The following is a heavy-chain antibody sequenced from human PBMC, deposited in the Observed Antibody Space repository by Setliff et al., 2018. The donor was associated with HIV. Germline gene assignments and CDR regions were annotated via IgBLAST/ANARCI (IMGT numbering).Heavy chain of an antibody. CDR2: IYVSDSDI. J-gene: IGHJ3*02. CDR1: GDKFPNYY. D-gene: IGHD3-9*01. Sequence: GESLKISCKDSGDKFPNYYLGWVRQMPGKGLEWIGVIYVSDSDIRYSPSFQGQVTISADKSINTAYLQLNSLRASDTAIYYCTKGGGLNFRYHDWFVKIWGQGTLVTV. V-gene: IGHV5-51*01. CDR3: TKGGGLNFRYHDWFVKI.